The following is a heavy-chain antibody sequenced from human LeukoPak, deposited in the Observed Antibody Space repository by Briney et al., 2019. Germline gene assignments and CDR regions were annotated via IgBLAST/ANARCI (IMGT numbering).Heavy chain of an antibody. D-gene: IGHD3-22*01. J-gene: IGHJ6*02. Sequence: SETLFLTCTVSGGSISSGGYYWSWIHQHPGKGLEWIGYIYYSGSTYYNPSLKSRVTISVDTSKNQFSLKLSSVTAADTAVYYCARDYYDSSGYYPVGMDVWGQGTTVTVSS. CDR3: ARDYYDSSGYYPVGMDV. CDR1: GGSISSGGYY. CDR2: IYYSGST. V-gene: IGHV4-31*03.